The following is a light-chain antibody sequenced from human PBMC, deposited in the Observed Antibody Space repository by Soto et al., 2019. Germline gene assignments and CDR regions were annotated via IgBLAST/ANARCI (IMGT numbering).Light chain of an antibody. J-gene: IGKJ4*01. CDR3: QQRSNWPST. V-gene: IGKV3-11*01. CDR2: DAS. CDR1: QSISGY. Sequence: EIVLTQSPATLSLSPGNTATLSCRASQSISGYLAWYQQKPGQAPRLLIYDASNRATGIPARFSGSGSGTDFTLTITSQEPEDFAVYYCQQRSNWPSTFGGGTKVEI.